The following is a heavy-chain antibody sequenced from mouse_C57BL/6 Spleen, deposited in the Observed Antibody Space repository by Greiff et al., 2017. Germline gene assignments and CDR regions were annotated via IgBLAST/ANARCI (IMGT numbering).Heavy chain of an antibody. D-gene: IGHD2-3*01. V-gene: IGHV5-17*01. CDR2: ISSGSSTI. J-gene: IGHJ4*01. CDR1: GFTFSDYG. CDR3: ARCYDGDYDYSMDY. Sequence: EVMLVESGGGLVKPGGSLKLSCAASGFTFSDYGMHWVRQAPEKGLEWVAYISSGSSTINYADTVKGRFTISRDNAKSTLFLQMTSLRSEDTAMYYCARCYDGDYDYSMDYWGQGTSVTVSS.